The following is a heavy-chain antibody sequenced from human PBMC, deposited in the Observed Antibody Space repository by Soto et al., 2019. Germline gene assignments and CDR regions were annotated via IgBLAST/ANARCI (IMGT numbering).Heavy chain of an antibody. V-gene: IGHV4-59*01. J-gene: IGHJ5*02. CDR3: ARENYYGSGSYTLNWFDP. Sequence: WETLSLTCTVSGGSISSYYWSWIRQPPGKGLEWIGYIYYSGSTNYNPSLKSRVTISVDTSKNQFSLKLSSVTAADTAVYYCARENYYGSGSYTLNWFDPWGQGTLVTVS. CDR2: IYYSGST. D-gene: IGHD3-10*01. CDR1: GGSISSYY.